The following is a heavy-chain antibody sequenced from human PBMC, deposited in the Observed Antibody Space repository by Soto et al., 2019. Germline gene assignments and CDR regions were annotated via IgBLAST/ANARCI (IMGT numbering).Heavy chain of an antibody. CDR1: GFSISADGVG. D-gene: IGHD2-15*01. CDR3: AHSRRRASCGGGTCYHFDS. CDR2: LYWDDDK. Sequence: QITLKESGPTLVKPTQTLTLTCSCSGFSISADGVGVGWIRQPPGKALEWLAILYWDDDKRYSPSLNSRLTITKDTSRNQVVLTMTNVDPVDTATYFCAHSRRRASCGGGTCYHFDSWGQGTLVTVSS. J-gene: IGHJ4*02. V-gene: IGHV2-5*02.